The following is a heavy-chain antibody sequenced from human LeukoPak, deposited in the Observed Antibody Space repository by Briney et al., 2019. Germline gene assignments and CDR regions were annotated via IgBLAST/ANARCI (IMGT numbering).Heavy chain of an antibody. Sequence: ASVKVSCKASGYTFTSYGISWVRQAPGQGLEWMGWISAYNGNTNYAQKLQGRVTMTTDTSTSTAYMELRSLRSDDTAVYYCARDQPTGWYGKIFDYWGQGTLVTVSS. J-gene: IGHJ4*02. CDR1: GYTFTSYG. D-gene: IGHD2-15*01. CDR2: ISAYNGNT. CDR3: ARDQPTGWYGKIFDY. V-gene: IGHV1-18*01.